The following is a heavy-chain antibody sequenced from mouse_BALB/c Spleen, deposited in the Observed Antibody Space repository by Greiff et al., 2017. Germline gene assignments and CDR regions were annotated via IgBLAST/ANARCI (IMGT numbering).Heavy chain of an antibody. CDR2: INSNGGST. V-gene: IGHV5-6-2*01. D-gene: IGHD6-1*01. CDR3: ARGGICCECGEAWFGW. CDR1: GFTFSSYY. Sequence: EVKVVESGGGLVKLGGSLKLSCAASGFTFSSYYMSWVRQTPEKRLELVAAINSNGGSTYYPDTVKGRFTISRDNATNTLYLQMSSLKSEDTAVYYCARGGICCECGEAWFGWWGQGTL. J-gene: IGHJ3*02.